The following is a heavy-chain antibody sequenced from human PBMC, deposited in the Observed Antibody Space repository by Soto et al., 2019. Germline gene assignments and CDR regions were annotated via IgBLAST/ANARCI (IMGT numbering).Heavy chain of an antibody. D-gene: IGHD3-3*01. V-gene: IGHV3-23*01. J-gene: IGHJ6*02. CDR3: AKEREYYDFWSGYSNWRNYYYYGMDV. Sequence: GGSLRLSCAASGFTFSSYAMSWVRQAPGKGLEWVSAISGSGGSTYYADAVKGRFTISRDNSKNTLYLQMNSLRAEDTAVYYCAKEREYYDFWSGYSNWRNYYYYGMDVWGQGTTVTVSS. CDR2: ISGSGGST. CDR1: GFTFSSYA.